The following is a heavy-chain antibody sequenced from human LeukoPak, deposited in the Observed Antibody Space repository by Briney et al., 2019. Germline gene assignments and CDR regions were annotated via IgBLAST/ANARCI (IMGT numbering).Heavy chain of an antibody. V-gene: IGHV3-30*04. D-gene: IGHD5-24*01. CDR2: ISYDGSNE. J-gene: IGHJ4*02. Sequence: SGGSLRLSCAASGFTFSSYVMHWVRQAPGKGLEWVAIISYDGSNEYYADSVKGRFTISRDNSKNTLYLQMNSLRAEDTAVYYCARDPSATTTPFDYWGQGTLVTVSS. CDR3: ARDPSATTTPFDY. CDR1: GFTFSSYV.